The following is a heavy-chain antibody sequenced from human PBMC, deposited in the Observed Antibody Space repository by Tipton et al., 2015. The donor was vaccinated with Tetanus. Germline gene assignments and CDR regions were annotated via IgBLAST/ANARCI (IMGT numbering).Heavy chain of an antibody. CDR2: IYYSAST. J-gene: IGHJ5*02. D-gene: IGHD5-12*01. Sequence: TLSLTCNVSGGSVSSGSYYWSWIRQPPGKGLEWIGYIYYSASTDYNPSLKSRVTISLDTSKNQFSLKLSSVTAADTAVYYCASDGGALGSGVGTISPPTWGQGTLVTVSS. CDR3: ASDGGALGSGVGTISPPT. CDR1: GGSVSSGSYY. V-gene: IGHV4-61*01.